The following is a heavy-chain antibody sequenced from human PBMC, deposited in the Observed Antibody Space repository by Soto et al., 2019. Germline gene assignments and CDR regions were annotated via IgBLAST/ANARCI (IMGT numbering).Heavy chain of an antibody. J-gene: IGHJ6*02. CDR1: GFTFSSYS. CDR2: ISSSSSYI. Sequence: GGSLRLSCAASGFTFSSYSMNWVRQAPGKGLEWVSSISSSSSYIYYADSVKGRFTISRDNAKNSLYLQMNSLRAEDTAVYYCARDARGPEGVYGMDVWGQGTTVTVSS. V-gene: IGHV3-21*01. CDR3: ARDARGPEGVYGMDV. D-gene: IGHD3-16*01.